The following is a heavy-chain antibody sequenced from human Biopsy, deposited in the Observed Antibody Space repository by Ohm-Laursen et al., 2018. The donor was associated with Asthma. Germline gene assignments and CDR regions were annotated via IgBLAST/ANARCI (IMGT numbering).Heavy chain of an antibody. J-gene: IGHJ6*02. CDR3: ASLHYFGMNV. CDR2: LGPDASET. V-gene: IGHV3-7*02. Sequence: GSLRLSCAASGFNFNIQWMSWVRQAPGKGLEWVANLGPDASETYSVDSMKGRLTVSRDNAKTSIFLQLNTLRAEDTAVYYCASLHYFGMNVWGQGTTVTVSS. CDR1: GFNFNIQW.